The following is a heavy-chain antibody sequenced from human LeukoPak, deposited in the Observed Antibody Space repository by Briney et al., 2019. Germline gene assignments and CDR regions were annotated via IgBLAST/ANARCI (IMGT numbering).Heavy chain of an antibody. CDR3: ASGYRFRN. D-gene: IGHD5-18*01. Sequence: ASVKVSCKASGYTFTGYYMHWVRQAPGQGLEWMGWINPNRGGTDYEQKFQGRVTMTRDTSISTAYMELSRLRYDDTAVYYCASGYRFRNWGQGTLVTVSS. J-gene: IGHJ4*02. CDR2: INPNRGGT. V-gene: IGHV1-2*02. CDR1: GYTFTGYY.